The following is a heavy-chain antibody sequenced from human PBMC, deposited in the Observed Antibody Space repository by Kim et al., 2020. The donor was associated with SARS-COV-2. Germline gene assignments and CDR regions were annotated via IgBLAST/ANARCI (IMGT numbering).Heavy chain of an antibody. Sequence: KFQGRVTSTADESTSTAYMELSSLRSEDTAVYYCARVGYYDSSGYYVFDYWGQGTLVTVSS. D-gene: IGHD3-22*01. CDR3: ARVGYYDSSGYYVFDY. J-gene: IGHJ4*02. V-gene: IGHV1-69*01.